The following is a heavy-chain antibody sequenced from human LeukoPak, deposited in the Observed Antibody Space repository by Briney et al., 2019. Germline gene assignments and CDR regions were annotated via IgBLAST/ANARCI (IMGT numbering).Heavy chain of an antibody. CDR3: ARETGSQPAPLFY. Sequence: GGSLRLSCAASGFTFSSYSMNWVRQAPGKGLEWVSYISSSSSTIYYADSVKGRFTIFRDNAKNSLYLQMNSLRAEDTAVYYCARETGSQPAPLFYWGQGTLVTVSS. V-gene: IGHV3-48*01. D-gene: IGHD1-14*01. J-gene: IGHJ4*02. CDR2: ISSSSSTI. CDR1: GFTFSSYS.